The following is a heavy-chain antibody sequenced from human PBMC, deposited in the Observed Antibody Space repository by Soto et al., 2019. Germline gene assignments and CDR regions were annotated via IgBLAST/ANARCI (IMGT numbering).Heavy chain of an antibody. CDR1: GGTFSSYA. CDR2: IIPIFGTA. Sequence: QVQLVQSGAEVKKPGSSVKGSCKASGGTFSSYAISWVRQAPGQGLEWMGGIIPIFGTANYAQKFQGRVTITADESTSTAYMELSSLRSEDTAVYYCARGFDYYDSSGYQWGRGYYYYGMDVWGQGTTVTVSS. CDR3: ARGFDYYDSSGYQWGRGYYYYGMDV. J-gene: IGHJ6*02. V-gene: IGHV1-69*01. D-gene: IGHD3-22*01.